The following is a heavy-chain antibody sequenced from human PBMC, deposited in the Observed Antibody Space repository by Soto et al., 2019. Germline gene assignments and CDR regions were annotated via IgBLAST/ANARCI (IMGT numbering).Heavy chain of an antibody. CDR2: MYYSGST. CDR3: ARNACSSAGCHPYFDY. V-gene: IGHV4-59*01. D-gene: IGHD2-2*01. Sequence: SETLSLTCTVSGGSISTNHWSWIRQPPGKGLEWIGHMYYSGSTNYNPSLKSRVTIPVDTSKNQFSLKLSSVTAADTAVYYCARNACSSAGCHPYFDYWGQGTLVTVSS. CDR1: GGSISTNH. J-gene: IGHJ4*02.